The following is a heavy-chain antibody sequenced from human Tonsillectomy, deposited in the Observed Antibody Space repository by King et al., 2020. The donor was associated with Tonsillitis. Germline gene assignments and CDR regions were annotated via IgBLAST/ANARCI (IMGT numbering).Heavy chain of an antibody. CDR3: ARGPYSSTWTKGVHSFDP. CDR1: GYTFTGYY. J-gene: IGHJ5*02. CDR2: INPNSGGT. Sequence: VQLVESGAEVKKPGASVKVSCKASGYTFTGYYMHWVRQAPGQGLEWMGWINPNSGGTNYAQKFQGRVTMTRDTSISTAYMDLSRLRSDDTAVYYCARGPYSSTWTKGVHSFDPWGQGTLVTVSS. V-gene: IGHV1-2*02. D-gene: IGHD6-13*01.